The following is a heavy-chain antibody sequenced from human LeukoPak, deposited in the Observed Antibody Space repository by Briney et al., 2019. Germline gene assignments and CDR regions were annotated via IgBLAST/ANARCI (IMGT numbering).Heavy chain of an antibody. CDR1: GGSISSSNYY. J-gene: IGHJ4*02. Sequence: PSETLSLTCTVSGGSISSSNYYWGWIRQPPGQGLEWIGSIYYSGYTYYNPSLKSRVTISVDTSKNQFSLNVSSVTAADTAVYYCASGYYYGSGSYFSIADYWGQGTLVTVSS. D-gene: IGHD3-10*01. V-gene: IGHV4-39*01. CDR2: IYYSGYT. CDR3: ASGYYYGSGSYFSIADY.